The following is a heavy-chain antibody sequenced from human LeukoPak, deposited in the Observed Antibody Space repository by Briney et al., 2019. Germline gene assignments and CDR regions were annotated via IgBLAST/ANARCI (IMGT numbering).Heavy chain of an antibody. J-gene: IGHJ3*02. CDR3: ARPGITAFDI. Sequence: GGSLRLSCAASGFTFSSCALSWVRQAPGKGLEWVSAISGSGGSTYYADSVKGRFTISRDNSKNTLYLQMNSLRAEDTAVYYCARPGITAFDIWGQGTMVTVSS. CDR1: GFTFSSCA. CDR2: ISGSGGST. V-gene: IGHV3-23*01. D-gene: IGHD3-10*01.